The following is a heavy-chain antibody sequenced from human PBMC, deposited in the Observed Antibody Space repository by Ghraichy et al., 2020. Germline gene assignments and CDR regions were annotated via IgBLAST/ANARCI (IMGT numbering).Heavy chain of an antibody. CDR2: IRAYNGNT. CDR1: GYTFTSYG. D-gene: IGHD3/OR15-3a*01. CDR3: ARVPLLFWADANKLD. Sequence: ASVKVSCKASGYTFTSYGISWVRQAPGQGLEWMGWIRAYNGNTNYAQKLQGRFTMTTDTSTSTAYMELRSLRSDDTAVYYCARVPLLFWADANKLDWGQGPLVTVSS. J-gene: IGHJ4*02. V-gene: IGHV1-18*01.